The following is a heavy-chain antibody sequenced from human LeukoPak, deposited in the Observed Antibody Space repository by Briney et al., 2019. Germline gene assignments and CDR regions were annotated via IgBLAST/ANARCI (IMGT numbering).Heavy chain of an antibody. CDR1: GGSFSGYY. CDR2: INHSGST. Sequence: PSETLSPTCAVYGGSFSGYYWSWIRQPPGKGLEWIGEINHSGSTNYNPSLKSRVTISVDTSKNQFSLKLSSVTAADTAVYYCARGPSSWYYPRYFDLWGRGTLVTVSS. V-gene: IGHV4-34*01. D-gene: IGHD6-13*01. CDR3: ARGPSSWYYPRYFDL. J-gene: IGHJ2*01.